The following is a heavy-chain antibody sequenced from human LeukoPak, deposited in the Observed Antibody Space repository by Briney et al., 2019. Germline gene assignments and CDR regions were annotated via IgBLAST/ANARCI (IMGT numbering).Heavy chain of an antibody. Sequence: GESLKISCKASGYSFSSYWIAWVRQMPGKGLEWMGIIYPGDSDTRYSPSFQGQVTISVDKSTSNAYLQWSSLKASDTAVYYCARTRGYSPIDAFDIWGQGTMVTVSS. CDR1: GYSFSSYW. D-gene: IGHD5-18*01. CDR3: ARTRGYSPIDAFDI. J-gene: IGHJ3*02. CDR2: IYPGDSDT. V-gene: IGHV5-51*01.